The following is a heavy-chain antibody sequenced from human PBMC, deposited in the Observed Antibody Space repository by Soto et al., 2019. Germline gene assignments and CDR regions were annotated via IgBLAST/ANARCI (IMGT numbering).Heavy chain of an antibody. CDR2: ISGSGGST. J-gene: IGHJ4*02. V-gene: IGHV3-23*01. Sequence: GGSLRLSCAASGFTFSSYAMSWVRQAPGKGLEWVSAISGSGGSTYYADSVKGRFTISRDNSKNTLYLQMNSLRAEDTAVYYCAKDSGYSSSSGYFDYWGQGTLVTVSS. CDR1: GFTFSSYA. CDR3: AKDSGYSSSSGYFDY. D-gene: IGHD6-6*01.